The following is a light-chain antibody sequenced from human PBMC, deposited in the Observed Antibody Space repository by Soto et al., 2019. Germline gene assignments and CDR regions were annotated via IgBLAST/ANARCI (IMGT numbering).Light chain of an antibody. CDR3: QQYGSSPLIP. J-gene: IGKJ5*01. CDR1: QSVSSNY. V-gene: IGKV3-20*01. CDR2: GAS. Sequence: ELVLTQSPGTLSLSPGERATLSCRASQSVSSNYLAWYQQKPGQAPRLLIYGASSRAPGIPDRFSGRGSGTDFTLTISRLEPEDFAVYYCQQYGSSPLIPFGQGTRLEIK.